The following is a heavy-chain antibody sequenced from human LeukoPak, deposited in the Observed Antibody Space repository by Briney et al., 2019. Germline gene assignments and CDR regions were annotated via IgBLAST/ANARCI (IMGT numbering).Heavy chain of an antibody. J-gene: IGHJ4*02. Sequence: GGSLRLSCAASGFTFSSYAMSWVRQAPGKGLEWVSAISGSGGSTYYADSVKGRFTISRDNAKNSLYLQMNSLRAEDTAVYYCARDFSGQFSYGLDYWGQGTLVTVSS. CDR3: ARDFSGQFSYGLDY. D-gene: IGHD5-18*01. V-gene: IGHV3-23*01. CDR2: ISGSGGST. CDR1: GFTFSSYA.